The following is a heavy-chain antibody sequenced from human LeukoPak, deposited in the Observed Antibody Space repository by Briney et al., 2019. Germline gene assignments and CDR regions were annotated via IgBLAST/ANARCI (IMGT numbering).Heavy chain of an antibody. J-gene: IGHJ3*02. D-gene: IGHD6-19*01. CDR2: ISGSGGST. Sequence: GGSLRLSCAASGFTFSSYAMSWVRQAPGKGLEWVSAISGSGGSTYYADSVKGRFTISRDNSKNTLYLQMNRLRAEDTAVYYCAKVWSSGWTYDAFDIWGQGTMVTVSS. V-gene: IGHV3-23*01. CDR1: GFTFSSYA. CDR3: AKVWSSGWTYDAFDI.